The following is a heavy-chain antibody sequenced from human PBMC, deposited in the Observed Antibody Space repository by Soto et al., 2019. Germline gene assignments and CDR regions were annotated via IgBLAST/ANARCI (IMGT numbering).Heavy chain of an antibody. CDR3: ARVGQSIAARRGFDI. J-gene: IGHJ3*02. V-gene: IGHV4-59*01. Sequence: SETLSVTCTVSGGSIGGYYWSWIRQSPGKGLEWIGNIYYSGSTLYNPSLKSRVTISLDTSKNQFSLKVTSVTPADTAVYFCARVGQSIAARRGFDIWGQGTMVTVSS. D-gene: IGHD6-6*01. CDR2: IYYSGST. CDR1: GGSIGGYY.